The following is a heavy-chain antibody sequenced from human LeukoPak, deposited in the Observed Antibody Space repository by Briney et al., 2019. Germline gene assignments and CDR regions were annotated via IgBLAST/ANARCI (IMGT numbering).Heavy chain of an antibody. CDR1: GFSFSNHY. CDR3: ALDCSGGSCYLGRAFDI. D-gene: IGHD2-15*01. V-gene: IGHV3-7*03. J-gene: IGHJ3*02. Sequence: GGSLRLSCTASGFSFSNHYMRWIRQAPGKGLEWVANINEDGSNKWHLGSVKGRFTVSRDNARNSLYLQMNSLRVEDTAVYYCALDCSGGSCYLGRAFDIWGQGTMVTVSS. CDR2: INEDGSNK.